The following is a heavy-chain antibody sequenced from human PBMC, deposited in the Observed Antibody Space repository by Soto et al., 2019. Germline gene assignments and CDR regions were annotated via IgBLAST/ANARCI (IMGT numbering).Heavy chain of an antibody. J-gene: IGHJ3*01. D-gene: IGHD3-22*01. CDR3: ARLISSGYYYTPDAFDF. V-gene: IGHV1-24*01. CDR2: IDHEDGET. CDR1: GHSLAELG. Sequence: ASVKVSCKVSGHSLAELGIHWVRQAPGKGLEWMGGIDHEDGETIYAQNFQGRVTITTDTSTSTAYMELSSLRSEDTAMYYCARLISSGYYYTPDAFDFWGQGTMVTVSS.